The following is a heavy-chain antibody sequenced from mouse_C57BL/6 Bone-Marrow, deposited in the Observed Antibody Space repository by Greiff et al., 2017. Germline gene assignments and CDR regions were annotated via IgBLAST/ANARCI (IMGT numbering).Heavy chain of an antibody. CDR3: ASSYYDYGGAWFAY. CDR2: IYPGSGST. J-gene: IGHJ3*01. CDR1: GYTFTSYW. D-gene: IGHD2-4*01. Sequence: VQLQQPGAELVKPGASVKMSCKASGYTFTSYWITWVKQRPGQGLEWIGDIYPGSGSTNYNEKFKSKATLTVDTSSSTAYMQLSSLTSEDSAVYDWASSYYDYGGAWFAYWGQGTLVTVSA. V-gene: IGHV1-55*01.